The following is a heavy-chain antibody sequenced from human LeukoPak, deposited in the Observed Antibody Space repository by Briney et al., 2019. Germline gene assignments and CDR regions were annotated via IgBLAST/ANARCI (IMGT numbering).Heavy chain of an antibody. CDR3: ARDVIAAADYYYYYGMDV. J-gene: IGHJ6*02. CDR1: GFTFSSYS. D-gene: IGHD6-13*01. CDR2: ISRSSSYI. Sequence: GGSLRLSCAASGFTFSSYSMNWVRQAPGKGLEWVSSISRSSSYIYYADSVKGRFTISRDNAKNSLYLQMNSLRAEDTAVYYCARDVIAAADYYYYYGMDVRGQGTTVTVSS. V-gene: IGHV3-21*01.